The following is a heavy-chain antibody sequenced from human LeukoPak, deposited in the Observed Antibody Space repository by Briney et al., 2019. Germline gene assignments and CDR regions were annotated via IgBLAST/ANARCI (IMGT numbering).Heavy chain of an antibody. D-gene: IGHD1-26*01. CDR2: IYHSGST. V-gene: IGHV4-39*07. J-gene: IGHJ4*02. Sequence: SETLSLTCTVSGGSISSSSYYWGWIRQPPGKGLEWIGYIYHSGSTYYNPSLKSRVTISVDRSKNQFSLKLSSVTAADTAVYYCAREVGATTGFDYWGQGTLVTVSS. CDR3: AREVGATTGFDY. CDR1: GGSISSSSYY.